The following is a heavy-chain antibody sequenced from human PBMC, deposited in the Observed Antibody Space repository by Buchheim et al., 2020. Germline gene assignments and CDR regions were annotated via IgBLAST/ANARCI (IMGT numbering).Heavy chain of an antibody. CDR1: GFTFSSYG. CDR3: AKDLHSRLWYGADY. V-gene: IGHV3-30*18. Sequence: QLQLVESGGGVVQPGRSLRLSCAASGFTFSSYGMHWVRQAPGKGLEWVAVISLDGSINYYEDSVKGRLTISRDNSKNRRNLQMNSLRAEDTAVYYCAKDLHSRLWYGADYWGQGTL. CDR2: ISLDGSIN. D-gene: IGHD3-10*01. J-gene: IGHJ4*02.